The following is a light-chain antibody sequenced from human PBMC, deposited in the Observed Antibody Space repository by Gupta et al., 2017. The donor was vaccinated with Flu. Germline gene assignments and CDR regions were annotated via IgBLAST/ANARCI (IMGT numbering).Light chain of an antibody. Sequence: DIVMTHSPDPLPVSLGERATINCRSSRTVLYNSNNKNYLAGYQQKPGQPPKLLIYWASTRESGVPARFSGSGSGTDFTLTISSPQAEDVAVYYCQQYYATASWTFGQGTKVEIK. J-gene: IGKJ1*01. V-gene: IGKV4-1*01. CDR2: WAS. CDR1: RTVLYNSNNKNY. CDR3: QQYYATASWT.